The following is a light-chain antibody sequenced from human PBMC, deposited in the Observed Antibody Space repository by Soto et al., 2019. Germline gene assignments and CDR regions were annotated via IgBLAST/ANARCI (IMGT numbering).Light chain of an antibody. J-gene: IGKJ5*01. Sequence: DIEVPRFPSSLSACLGAKVTITCRASQSISIYLNWYQQKPGKAPKLLIYAASTLQSGVPSRFSGSGSGTDFTLTICCLQSEDFATYYCQQYYSYPPITFGQGTRLEIK. CDR2: AAS. CDR1: QSISIY. V-gene: IGKV1-39*01. CDR3: QQYYSYPPIT.